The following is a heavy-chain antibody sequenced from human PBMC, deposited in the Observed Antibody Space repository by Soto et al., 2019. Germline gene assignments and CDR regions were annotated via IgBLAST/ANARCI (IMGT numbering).Heavy chain of an antibody. Sequence: EVQLVESGGGLVQPGGSLRLSCAASGFTFSDYWMSWVRQAPGKGLEWVANIKQDGSEKYYVDSVKGRFTISRDNAKNSLYLQMNSLRPEDTAVYYCARRQNNWGSAYDYWGQGTLVTVSS. V-gene: IGHV3-7*01. CDR1: GFTFSDYW. D-gene: IGHD7-27*01. J-gene: IGHJ4*02. CDR2: IKQDGSEK. CDR3: ARRQNNWGSAYDY.